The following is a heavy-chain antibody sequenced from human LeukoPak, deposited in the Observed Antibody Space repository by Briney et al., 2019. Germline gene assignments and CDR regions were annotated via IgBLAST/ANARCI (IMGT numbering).Heavy chain of an antibody. CDR2: ISSSGTTI. CDR1: GFTFSDYY. D-gene: IGHD6-19*01. CDR3: ARRSGIAVAGAFDY. J-gene: IGHJ4*02. V-gene: IGHV3-11*01. Sequence: GGPLRLSCAASGFTFSDYYMSWIRQAPGKGLEWVSYISSSGTTIYYADSVKGRFTISRDNAKNSLYLQMNSLRAEDTAVYYCARRSGIAVAGAFDYWGQGTLVTVSS.